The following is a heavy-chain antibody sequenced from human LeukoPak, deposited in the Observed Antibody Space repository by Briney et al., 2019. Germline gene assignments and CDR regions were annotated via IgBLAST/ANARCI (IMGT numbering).Heavy chain of an antibody. D-gene: IGHD6-13*01. V-gene: IGHV4-4*07. CDR3: ARRIAAAGTDAFDI. CDR1: GGSISSYY. CDR2: IYTSGST. J-gene: IGHJ3*02. Sequence: SETLSLTCTVSGGSISSYYWSWIRQPAGKGLEWIGRIYTSGSTNYNPSLKSRVTMSVDTSKNQFSLKLSSVTAADTAVYYCARRIAAAGTDAFDIWGQGTMVTVSS.